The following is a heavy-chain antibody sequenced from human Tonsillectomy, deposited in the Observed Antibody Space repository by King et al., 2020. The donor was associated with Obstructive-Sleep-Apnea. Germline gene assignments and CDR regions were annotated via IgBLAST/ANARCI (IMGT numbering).Heavy chain of an antibody. V-gene: IGHV3-43D*03. CDR3: AKGQEFDY. Sequence: VQLVESGGVVVQPGGSLRLFFAALGCTFYDYAMNWVRKAPGKGLVWVLFISWDGGGTYCADAVKGRFTISRDNSKNSRYLQRNSLRAEDTALYYCAKGQEFDYWGQGTLVTVSS. CDR2: ISWDGGGT. J-gene: IGHJ4*02. CDR1: GCTFYDYA.